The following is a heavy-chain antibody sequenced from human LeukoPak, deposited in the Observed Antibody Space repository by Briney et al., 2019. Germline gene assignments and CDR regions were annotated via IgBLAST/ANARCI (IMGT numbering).Heavy chain of an antibody. D-gene: IGHD5-18*01. CDR2: ASGSGGST. J-gene: IGHJ4*02. Sequence: GGSLRLSCAASGFTFSSYAMSWVRQAPGKGLEWVSAASGSGGSTYYADFVKGRFTISRDNAKNSLYLQMNSLRAEDTAVYYCAGSGKLVTPWARDYWGQGTLVTVSS. V-gene: IGHV3-23*01. CDR3: AGSGKLVTPWARDY. CDR1: GFTFSSYA.